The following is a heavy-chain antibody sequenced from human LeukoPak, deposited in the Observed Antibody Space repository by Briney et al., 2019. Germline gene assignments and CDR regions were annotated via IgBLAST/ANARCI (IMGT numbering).Heavy chain of an antibody. J-gene: IGHJ5*02. V-gene: IGHV1-18*04. Sequence: ASVKVSCKASGYTFTSYGISWVRQAPGQGLEWMGWISAYKGNTNYVQKLQGRVTMTTDTSTCTVYMELRSLRSDDTAVYYCARNCGDGYGGWFDPWGQGTLVTVSS. CDR1: GYTFTSYG. CDR3: ARNCGDGYGGWFDP. CDR2: ISAYKGNT. D-gene: IGHD2-21*01.